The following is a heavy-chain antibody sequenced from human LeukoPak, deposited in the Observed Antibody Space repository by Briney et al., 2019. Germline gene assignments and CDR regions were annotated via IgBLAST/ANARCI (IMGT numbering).Heavy chain of an antibody. V-gene: IGHV3-48*03. CDR3: ARDRGYSGYVGFDY. J-gene: IGHJ4*02. D-gene: IGHD5-12*01. Sequence: PGGSLRLSCAASGFTFSSYEMNWVRQAPGKGLEGVSYISSSGSTIYYADSVKGRFTISRGSAKNSLYLQMNSLRAEDTAVYYCARDRGYSGYVGFDYWGQGTLVTVSS. CDR1: GFTFSSYE. CDR2: ISSSGSTI.